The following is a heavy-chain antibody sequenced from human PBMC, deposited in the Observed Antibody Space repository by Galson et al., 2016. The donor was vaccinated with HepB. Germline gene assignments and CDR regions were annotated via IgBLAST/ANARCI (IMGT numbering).Heavy chain of an antibody. Sequence: SLRLSCAASGFSFSSYAMSWVRQAPGKGLEWVSAISGGGDSTYYADSVKGRFTISRDNSKNTLYLRMNSLRAADTAMYYCARVKGSAQDYWGQGTLVIVSS. CDR1: GFSFSSYA. V-gene: IGHV3-23*01. D-gene: IGHD3-10*01. J-gene: IGHJ4*02. CDR2: ISGGGDST. CDR3: ARVKGSAQDY.